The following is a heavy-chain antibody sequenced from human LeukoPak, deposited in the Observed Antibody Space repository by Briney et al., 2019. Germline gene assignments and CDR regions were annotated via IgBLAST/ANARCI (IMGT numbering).Heavy chain of an antibody. V-gene: IGHV1-8*02. Sequence: GSVKVSCKASGYTFTSYGISWVRQAPGQGLEWMGWMNPNSGNTGYAQKFQGRVTMTKNTSISTAYMELSSLRSEDTALYYCARAPTWSSTSYNYYYMDVWGKGTTVTISS. CDR1: GYTFTSYG. J-gene: IGHJ6*03. CDR2: MNPNSGNT. CDR3: ARAPTWSSTSYNYYYMDV. D-gene: IGHD3-3*01.